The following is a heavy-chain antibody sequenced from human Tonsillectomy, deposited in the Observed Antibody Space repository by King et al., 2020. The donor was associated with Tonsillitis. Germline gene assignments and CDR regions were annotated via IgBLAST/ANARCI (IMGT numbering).Heavy chain of an antibody. D-gene: IGHD6-13*01. CDR2: IPYDGSNK. V-gene: IGHV3-30*18. J-gene: IGHJ6*02. CDR3: AKEVAAAGDSSYSYGMDV. Sequence: QLVQSGGGVVQPGRSLRLSCAASGFSFSNYGMHWVRQAPGKGLEWVAIIPYDGSNKYYADSVKGRFTISRDNSKNTLYLQMNSLRTGDTAVYYCAKEVAAAGDSSYSYGMDVWGQGTTVTVSS. CDR1: GFSFSNYG.